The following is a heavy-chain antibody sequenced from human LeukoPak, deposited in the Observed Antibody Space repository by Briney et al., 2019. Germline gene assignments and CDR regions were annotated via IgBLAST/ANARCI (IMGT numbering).Heavy chain of an antibody. Sequence: SETLSLTCTVSGGSISSGGYYWSWIRQHPGKGLEWIGYIYYSGSTYYNPPLKSRVTISVDTSKNQFSLKLSSVTAADTAVYYCARSLQWLVQIHFDYWGQGTLVTVSS. CDR3: ARSLQWLVQIHFDY. V-gene: IGHV4-31*03. CDR2: IYYSGST. J-gene: IGHJ4*02. CDR1: GGSISSGGYY. D-gene: IGHD6-19*01.